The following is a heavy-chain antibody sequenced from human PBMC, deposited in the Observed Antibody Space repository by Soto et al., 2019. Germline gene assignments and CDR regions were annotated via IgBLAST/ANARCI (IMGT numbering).Heavy chain of an antibody. CDR3: AKGTGDDYYYYGMDV. D-gene: IGHD2-21*01. V-gene: IGHV3-23*01. CDR1: GFTFSSYA. Sequence: AGGSLRLSCAASGFTFSSYAMSWVRQAPGKGLEWVSAISGSGGSTYYADSVKGRFTISRDNSKNTLYLQMNSLRAEDTAVYYCAKGTGDDYYYYGMDVWGQGTTVTVSS. J-gene: IGHJ6*02. CDR2: ISGSGGST.